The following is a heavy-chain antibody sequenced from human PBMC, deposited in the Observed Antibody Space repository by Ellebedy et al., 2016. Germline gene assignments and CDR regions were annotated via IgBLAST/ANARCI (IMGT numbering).Heavy chain of an antibody. CDR2: YYSGST. D-gene: IGHD3-3*01. CDR3: ARDNYDFWSGYEPFDY. CDR1: GASISSYY. Sequence: SETLSLXCTVSGASISSYYWNWIRQPPGKGLEWIGYYSGSTYYNPSLKSRVTISVDTSKNQFSLKLSSVTAADTAVYYCARDNYDFWSGYEPFDYWGQGTLVTVSS. V-gene: IGHV4-59*12. J-gene: IGHJ4*02.